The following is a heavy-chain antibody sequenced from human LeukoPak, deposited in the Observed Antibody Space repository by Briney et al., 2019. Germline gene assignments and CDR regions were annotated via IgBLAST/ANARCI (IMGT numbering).Heavy chain of an antibody. J-gene: IGHJ4*02. CDR2: IKQDGSEK. D-gene: IGHD3-3*01. CDR3: ARTLTIFGVVIPFDY. CDR1: GFTFSSYG. V-gene: IGHV3-7*01. Sequence: GGSLRLSCAASGFTFSSYGMSWVRQAPGKGLEWVANIKQDGSEKYYVDSVKGRFTISRDNAKNSLYLQMNSLRAEDTAVYYCARTLTIFGVVIPFDYWGQGTLVTVSS.